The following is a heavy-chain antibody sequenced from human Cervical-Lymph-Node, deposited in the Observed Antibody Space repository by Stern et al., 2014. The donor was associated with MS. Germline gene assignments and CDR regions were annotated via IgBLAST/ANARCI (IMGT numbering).Heavy chain of an antibody. Sequence: VQLVESGGRVVQPGRSLRLSCAASGFIFSNYAMHWVRQATGKRLDWVAFVSNEGSKQFYADSVKGRFTISRDNANNTLYLQMNSLRPEDTAVYYCGRDTCRGGGCYFRYWGQGILITVSS. D-gene: IGHD2-15*01. CDR2: VSNEGSKQ. V-gene: IGHV3-30-3*01. CDR3: GRDTCRGGGCYFRY. J-gene: IGHJ4*02. CDR1: GFIFSNYA.